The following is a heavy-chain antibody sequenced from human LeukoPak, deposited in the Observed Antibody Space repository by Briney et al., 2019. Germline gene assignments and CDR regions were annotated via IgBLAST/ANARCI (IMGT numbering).Heavy chain of an antibody. D-gene: IGHD3-10*01. CDR3: TTRPAGTSWYGVFDY. CDR2: IFNTGNT. Sequence: PSETLSLTCSVSGASINSPYWSWIRQPPGKRREWMGYIFNTGNTNYNPSLGSRVTMSVDASRDQFFLRLSSVTAADTAIYYCTTRPAGTSWYGVFDYSSQGTLVTVSS. J-gene: IGHJ4*02. V-gene: IGHV4-59*11. CDR1: GASINSPY.